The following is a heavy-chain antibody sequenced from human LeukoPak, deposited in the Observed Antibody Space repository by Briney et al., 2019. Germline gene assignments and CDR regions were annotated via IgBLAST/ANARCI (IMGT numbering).Heavy chain of an antibody. V-gene: IGHV4-34*01. Sequence: SETLSLTCAVYGGSFSGYYWSWIRQPPGKGLEWIGEINHSGSTNYNPSLKSRVTISVDTSKNQFSLKLSSVTAADTAAYYCARGLMYYDILTGYTSADAFDIWGQGTMVTVSS. CDR1: GGSFSGYY. CDR2: INHSGST. D-gene: IGHD3-9*01. J-gene: IGHJ3*02. CDR3: ARGLMYYDILTGYTSADAFDI.